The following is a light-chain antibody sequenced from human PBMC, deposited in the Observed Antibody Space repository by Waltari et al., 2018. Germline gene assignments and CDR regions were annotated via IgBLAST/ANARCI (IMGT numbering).Light chain of an antibody. CDR1: SSDVGGYNY. V-gene: IGLV2-8*01. Sequence: QSALTQPPSASGSPGQSVTISCTGTSSDVGGYNYVSWYQQHPGKAPKLMIYEVSRRPSGVPARFSGSRSGITASLTVPGLQAADEADYYGRSYAGSSNPVVFGGGTKLTVL. CDR3: RSYAGSSNPVV. CDR2: EVS. J-gene: IGLJ2*01.